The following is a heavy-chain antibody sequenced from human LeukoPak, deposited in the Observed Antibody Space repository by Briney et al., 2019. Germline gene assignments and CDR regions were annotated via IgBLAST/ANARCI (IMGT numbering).Heavy chain of an antibody. Sequence: NPSETLSLTCTVSGDSITSRDYYWSWIRQHPGKGLEWIGYIRYSGSPYYNPSLKSPVTISVDTSKNQFSLKLSSVTAADTAVYYCARDRSIAVAGDYYYYYMDVWGKGTTVTVSS. CDR3: ARDRSIAVAGDYYYYYMDV. CDR2: IRYSGSP. V-gene: IGHV4-30-4*08. CDR1: GDSITSRDYY. J-gene: IGHJ6*03. D-gene: IGHD6-19*01.